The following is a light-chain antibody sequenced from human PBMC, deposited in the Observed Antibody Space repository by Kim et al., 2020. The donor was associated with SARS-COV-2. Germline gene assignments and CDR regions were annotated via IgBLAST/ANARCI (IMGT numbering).Light chain of an antibody. CDR3: AAWDDSLNGYV. CDR2: SDN. Sequence: GKRVTISGSGSSSNIGSNTVNWYQQLPGTAPKLLIYSDNQRPSGVPDRFSGSKSGTSASLAISGLQSEAEADYYCAAWDDSLNGYVFGTGTKVTVL. V-gene: IGLV1-44*01. J-gene: IGLJ1*01. CDR1: SSNIGSNT.